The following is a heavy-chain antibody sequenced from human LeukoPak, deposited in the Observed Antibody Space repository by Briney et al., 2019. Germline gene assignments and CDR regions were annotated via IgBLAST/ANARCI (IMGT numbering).Heavy chain of an antibody. CDR3: ARVGAVSGGYNS. V-gene: IGHV3-21*01. CDR1: GFTFSSYS. J-gene: IGHJ4*02. Sequence: GGSLRLSCAASGFTFSSYSMNWVRQAPGKGLEWVSSISSSSSYIYYADSVKGRSTISRDNAKNSLYLQMNSLRAEDTAVYYCARVGAVSGGYNSWGQGTLVTVSS. D-gene: IGHD5-12*01. CDR2: ISSSSSYI.